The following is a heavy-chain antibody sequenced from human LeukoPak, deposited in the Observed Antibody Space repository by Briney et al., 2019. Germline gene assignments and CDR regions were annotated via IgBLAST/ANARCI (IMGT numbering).Heavy chain of an antibody. J-gene: IGHJ6*03. CDR1: GFTFSSYS. D-gene: IGHD3-9*01. CDR3: ARDYYDILTGYWYYYMDV. Sequence: PGGSLRLSCAASGFTFSSYSMNWVRQAPGKGLEWVSSISSSSSYIYYADSVKGRFTISRDNAKNSLYLQMNSLRAEDTAVYYCARDYYDILTGYWYYYMDVWGKGTTVTVSS. V-gene: IGHV3-21*01. CDR2: ISSSSSYI.